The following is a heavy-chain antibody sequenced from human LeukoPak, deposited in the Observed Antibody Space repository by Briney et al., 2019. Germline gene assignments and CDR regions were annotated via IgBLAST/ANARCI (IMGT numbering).Heavy chain of an antibody. D-gene: IGHD1-1*01. CDR3: ARGGRWEHFDY. CDR2: INHSGST. CDR1: GGSFSAYY. Sequence: PSETLSLTCAVYGGSFSAYYWSWIRQPPGKGLEWIGEINHSGSTNYNPSLRSRVTISIDTSKNQFSLEMSSVTAADTAVYYCARGGRWEHFDYWGQGTLVTVSS. V-gene: IGHV4-34*01. J-gene: IGHJ4*02.